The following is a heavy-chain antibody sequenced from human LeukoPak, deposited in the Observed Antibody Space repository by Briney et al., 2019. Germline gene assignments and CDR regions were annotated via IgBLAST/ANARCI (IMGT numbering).Heavy chain of an antibody. CDR2: ISGSGGST. CDR1: GFTFSSYA. CDR3: AKVRRHCSSTSCQPYYYYGMDV. V-gene: IGHV3-23*01. J-gene: IGHJ6*02. D-gene: IGHD2-2*01. Sequence: LAGGSLRLSCAASGFTFSSYAMSWVRQAPGKGLEWVSAISGSGGSTYYADSVKGRFTISRDNSKNTLYLQMNSLRAEDTAVYYCAKVRRHCSSTSCQPYYYYGMDVWGQGTTVTVSS.